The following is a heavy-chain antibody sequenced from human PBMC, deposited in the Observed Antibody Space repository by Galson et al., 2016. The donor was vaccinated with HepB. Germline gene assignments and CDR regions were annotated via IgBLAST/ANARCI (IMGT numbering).Heavy chain of an antibody. CDR3: AKALVRGSFYYYYYSMDV. J-gene: IGHJ6*02. D-gene: IGHD3-10*01. Sequence: SLRLSCAASGFNFGEYAMHWVRQAPGKGLEWISGISWNSGRIGYADSVRGRFTIARDNVKNSLYLQMNSLRAEDTALYYCAKALVRGSFYYYYYSMDVWGQGTTVTVS. CDR1: GFNFGEYA. CDR2: ISWNSGRI. V-gene: IGHV3-9*01.